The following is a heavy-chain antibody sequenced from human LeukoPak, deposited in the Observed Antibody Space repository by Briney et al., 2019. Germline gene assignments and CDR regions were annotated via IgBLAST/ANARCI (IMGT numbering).Heavy chain of an antibody. J-gene: IGHJ4*02. CDR3: ARVSSARNGFDY. Sequence: LETLSLTCTVSGGSLSSGGYYWSWIRHHPGMGLEWIGSIYYSGSTYYTPSLRSRVNISVDTSKSQFALNLTSVTAADTAVYYCARVSSARNGFDYWGQGTLVTVSS. V-gene: IGHV4-31*03. CDR1: GGSLSSGGYY. CDR2: IYYSGST. D-gene: IGHD1-14*01.